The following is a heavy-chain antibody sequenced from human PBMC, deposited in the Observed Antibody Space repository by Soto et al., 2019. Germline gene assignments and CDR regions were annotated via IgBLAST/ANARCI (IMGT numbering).Heavy chain of an antibody. CDR3: ARTDILTIFGEARDY. D-gene: IGHD3-3*01. CDR2: INPNSDGT. J-gene: IGHJ4*02. CDR1: GYTFTGYY. V-gene: IGHV1-2*02. Sequence: ASVKVSCKASGYTFTGYYMHWVRQAPGQGLEWMGWINPNSDGTNYAQKFQGRVTMTRDTSISTAYMELSRLRSDDTAVYYCARTDILTIFGEARDYWGQGTLVTVSS.